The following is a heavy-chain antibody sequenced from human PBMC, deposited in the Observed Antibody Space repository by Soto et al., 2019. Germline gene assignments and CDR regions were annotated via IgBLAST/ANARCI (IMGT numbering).Heavy chain of an antibody. V-gene: IGHV4-59*12. CDR1: GGSIFSSY. CDR3: ARGIHSSSPYFDY. CDR2: IYDSGST. Sequence: SETLSVTCTFCGGSIFSSYSSGIRQPPGKGLEWIGYIYDSGSTYYNPSLKSRVTISVDRSKNQFSLKLSSVTAADTAVYYCARGIHSSSPYFDYWGQGTLVTVS. D-gene: IGHD6-13*01. J-gene: IGHJ4*02.